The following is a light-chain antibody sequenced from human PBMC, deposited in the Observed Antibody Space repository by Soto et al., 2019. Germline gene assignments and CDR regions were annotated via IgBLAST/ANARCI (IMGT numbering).Light chain of an antibody. V-gene: IGKV1-5*03. Sequence: ITYPASPSILSWLAWYQHKPGKAPKLLIYRSSTLESGVPSRFSASGSGTEFTLTISSLQPDDFATYYCQQYYSLWTFGPGTKVDIK. J-gene: IGKJ1*01. CDR1: PSILSW. CDR2: RSS. CDR3: QQYYSLWT.